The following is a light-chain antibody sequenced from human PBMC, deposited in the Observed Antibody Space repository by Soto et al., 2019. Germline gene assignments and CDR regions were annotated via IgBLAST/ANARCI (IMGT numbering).Light chain of an antibody. CDR2: DAS. Sequence: EIVLTQSPATLSLSPGERATLSCRASQSVSSYLAWYKQKPGQAPRLLIYDASNRATGIPARFSGSGSGTDFTLTISSLEPEDSAIYYCQQRSNWPPVTFGAGTKVEIK. CDR3: QQRSNWPPVT. V-gene: IGKV3-11*01. J-gene: IGKJ4*01. CDR1: QSVSSY.